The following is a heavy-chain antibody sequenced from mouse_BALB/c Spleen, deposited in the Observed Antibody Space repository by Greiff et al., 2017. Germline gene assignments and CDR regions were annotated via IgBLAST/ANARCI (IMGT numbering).Heavy chain of an antibody. CDR2: IDPANGNT. CDR1: GFNIKDTY. CDR3: ARGWDY. D-gene: IGHD3-3*01. V-gene: IGHV14-3*02. Sequence: VQLQQSGAELVKPGASVKLSCTASGFNIKDTYMHWVKQRPEQGLEWIGRIDPANGNTKYDPKFPGKATITADASSNTAYLQLSRLTSEDTTVYYCARGWDYWGQGTSVTVSS. J-gene: IGHJ4*01.